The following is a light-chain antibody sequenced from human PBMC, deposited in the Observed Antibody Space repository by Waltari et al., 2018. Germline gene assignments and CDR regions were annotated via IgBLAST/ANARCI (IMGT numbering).Light chain of an antibody. CDR2: KDT. J-gene: IGLJ3*02. CDR1: LLAEKS. V-gene: IGLV3-27*01. Sequence: SYELTQPFSVSVSSGQTATITCSGDLLAEKSVRWFQQKPGQAPILILYKDTDRASGIPERFSGSSSGSLVTLTITGALPEDEADYYCHAAAGNIWFFGGGTKLTVL. CDR3: HAAAGNIWF.